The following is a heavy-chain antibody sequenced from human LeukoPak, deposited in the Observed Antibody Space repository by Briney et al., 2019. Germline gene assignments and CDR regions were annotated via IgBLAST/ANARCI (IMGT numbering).Heavy chain of an antibody. Sequence: PGGSLRLSCAAFGFTFSSYSMNWVRQAPGKGLEWVSSISSSSSYIYYADSVKGRFTISRDNAKNSLYLQMNSLRAEDTAVYYCARDLFYGSGSYPWGQGTLVTVSS. D-gene: IGHD3-10*01. CDR1: GFTFSSYS. CDR2: ISSSSSYI. CDR3: ARDLFYGSGSYP. V-gene: IGHV3-21*01. J-gene: IGHJ5*02.